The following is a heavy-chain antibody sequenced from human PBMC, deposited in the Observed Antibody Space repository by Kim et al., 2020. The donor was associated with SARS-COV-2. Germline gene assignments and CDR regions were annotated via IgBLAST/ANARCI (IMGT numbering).Heavy chain of an antibody. Sequence: YYHPSRKSRVTISVDTTKNPFSLKLGSVTAADTAMYYCARPIGGSGSYYYWGQGTLVTVSS. V-gene: IGHV4-39*01. D-gene: IGHD3-10*01. J-gene: IGHJ4*02. CDR3: ARPIGGSGSYYY.